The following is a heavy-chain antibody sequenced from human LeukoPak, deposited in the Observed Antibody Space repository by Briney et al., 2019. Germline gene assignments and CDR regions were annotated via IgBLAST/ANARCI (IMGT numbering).Heavy chain of an antibody. CDR3: ASVYCGGDCYLGY. V-gene: IGHV4-4*02. CDR2: MYLSGTT. Sequence: SGTLSLTCTVSGDSINSLDLWSWVRQPPGKGLEWIGEMYLSGTTHSNPSVKSRVTISVDTSKNQFSLKLSSVTAADTAGYYCASVYCGGDCYLGYWGQGTLVTVSS. J-gene: IGHJ4*02. D-gene: IGHD2-21*02. CDR1: GDSINSLDL.